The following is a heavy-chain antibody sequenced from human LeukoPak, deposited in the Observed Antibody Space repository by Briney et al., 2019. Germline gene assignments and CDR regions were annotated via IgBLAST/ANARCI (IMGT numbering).Heavy chain of an antibody. Sequence: SETLSLTCTVSGGSISTYYWTWLRQPPGKGLEWIGYNSYSGNTNYNPSLRSRVSISVDMSKSQFSLKLTSVTAADTAVYYCARAGSGWSFDYWGRGTLVIVSS. CDR1: GGSISTYY. V-gene: IGHV4-59*01. J-gene: IGHJ4*02. D-gene: IGHD6-19*01. CDR3: ARAGSGWSFDY. CDR2: NSYSGNT.